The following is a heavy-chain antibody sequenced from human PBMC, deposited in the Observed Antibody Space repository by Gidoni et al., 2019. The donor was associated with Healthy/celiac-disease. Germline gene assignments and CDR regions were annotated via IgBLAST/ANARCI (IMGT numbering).Heavy chain of an antibody. CDR1: GFTFSSYG. D-gene: IGHD1-26*01. Sequence: QVQLVESGGGVVQPGSSLRLSCAASGFTFSSYGMHGVRQARGKGLEWVAVIWYDGSNKYYADSVKGRFTISRDNSKNTLYLQMNSLRAEDTAVYYCARDPETEWELKYYFDYWGQGTLVTVSS. CDR3: ARDPETEWELKYYFDY. J-gene: IGHJ4*02. CDR2: IWYDGSNK. V-gene: IGHV3-33*01.